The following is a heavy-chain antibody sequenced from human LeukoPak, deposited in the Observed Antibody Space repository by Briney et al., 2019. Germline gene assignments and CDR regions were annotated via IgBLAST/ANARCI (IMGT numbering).Heavy chain of an antibody. V-gene: IGHV4-39*07. CDR1: GGSIISGGSY. D-gene: IGHD6-13*01. J-gene: IGHJ2*01. CDR2: IFYSGIT. Sequence: PSETLFLTCSVSGGSIISGGSYWGWIRQPPGRGLEWIGSIFYSGITYYNPSLKSRVTISVDTSKNQFSLRLSSVTAADTAVYFCSRRDCSHSSCLYWYFDLWGRGTLLTVSS. CDR3: SRRDCSHSSCLYWYFDL.